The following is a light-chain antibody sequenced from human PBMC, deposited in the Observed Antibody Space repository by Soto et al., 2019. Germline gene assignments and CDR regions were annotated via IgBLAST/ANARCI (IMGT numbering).Light chain of an antibody. V-gene: IGLV2-14*01. CDR3: SSYSLSTAYL. CDR2: EVS. J-gene: IGLJ1*01. CDR1: SSDVGGYDY. Sequence: QSALTQPASVSGSPGQSITISCTGTSSDVGGYDYVSWYQIHPGKAPKLMVFEVSNRPSGVSYRFSGSKPGNTASLTISGLQAEDEADYFCSSYSLSTAYLFGTGTKVTVL.